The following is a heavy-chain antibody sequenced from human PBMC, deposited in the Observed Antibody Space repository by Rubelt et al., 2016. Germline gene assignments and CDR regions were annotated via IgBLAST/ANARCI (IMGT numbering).Heavy chain of an antibody. CDR1: GFTFSQSW. J-gene: IGHJ4*02. V-gene: IGHV3-7*01. CDR3: ARDGYHDSGSYYGLFDY. Sequence: EVQMVESGGGLVQPGGSLRLSCAASGFTFSQSWMNWVRQAPGKGLEWVANIKKDGSEKNYVDSVKGRFTISRDKAKNSLYLKMNSLGIEETAVYYCARDGYHDSGSYYGLFDYWGQGILVTVSS. CDR2: IKKDGSEK. D-gene: IGHD3-10*01.